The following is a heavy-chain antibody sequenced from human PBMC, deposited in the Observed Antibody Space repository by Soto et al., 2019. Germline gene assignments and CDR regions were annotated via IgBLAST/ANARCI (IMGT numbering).Heavy chain of an antibody. D-gene: IGHD3-10*01. CDR3: ARGVFKSGAFYTGPSGYGS. CDR2: TVPVFDTS. J-gene: IGHJ3*01. CDR1: GGTFNGYG. Sequence: QVQLVQSGAVVKKPGSSVEVSCKASGGTFNGYGISWVRQAPGQGLEWMGGTVPVFDTSKYAPRFQGRVTITADKSTRTAYMELSSVGFGDNGIYFLARGVFKSGAFYTGPSGYGSWGQGTLVIVSS. V-gene: IGHV1-69*06.